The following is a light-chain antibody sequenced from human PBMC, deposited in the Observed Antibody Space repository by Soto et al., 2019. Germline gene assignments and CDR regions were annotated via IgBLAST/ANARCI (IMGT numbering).Light chain of an antibody. CDR1: RSNIGAPYD. J-gene: IGLJ2*01. V-gene: IGLV1-40*01. CDR2: GNN. Sequence: QSVLTQPPSVSGVPGQRITISCTGSRSNIGAPYDVHWYQQFPGTAPKLLIYGNNNRPSGVPDRFSGSKSGTSASLAITGLQAEDEADYYCQSYDSSLTGYVVFGGGTKVTVL. CDR3: QSYDSSLTGYVV.